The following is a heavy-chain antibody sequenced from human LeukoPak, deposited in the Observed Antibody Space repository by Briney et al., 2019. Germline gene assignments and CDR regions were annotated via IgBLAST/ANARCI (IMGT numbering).Heavy chain of an antibody. CDR2: IYNSGST. D-gene: IGHD3-22*01. J-gene: IGHJ4*02. V-gene: IGHV4-59*01. CDR3: ARGRYDSSGYYSDY. CDR1: GGSISSYY. Sequence: SETLSLTCTVSGGSISSYYWSWIRQPPGKGLEWIGYIYNSGSTNYNPSLKSRVTISVDTSKNQFSLKLSSVTAADTAVYYCARGRYDSSGYYSDYWGQGTLVTVSS.